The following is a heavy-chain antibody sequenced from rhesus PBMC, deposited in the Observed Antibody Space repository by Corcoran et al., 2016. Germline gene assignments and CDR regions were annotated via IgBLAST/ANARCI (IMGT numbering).Heavy chain of an antibody. Sequence: QVQLQESVPGLVKPSETLSLTCAVSGGSDSSSICWSWIRPPPGIRGEWIGYSSGSDGSTYYHPHPKRRVTLSKDTSKDQGSLKLSYVTEAETAVYYCARDRGGIAAVCDYWGQGVLVTVSS. J-gene: IGHJ4*01. D-gene: IGHD6-19*01. CDR3: ARDRGGIAAVCDY. V-gene: IGHV4S19*01. CDR2: SSGSDGST. CDR1: GGSDSSSIC.